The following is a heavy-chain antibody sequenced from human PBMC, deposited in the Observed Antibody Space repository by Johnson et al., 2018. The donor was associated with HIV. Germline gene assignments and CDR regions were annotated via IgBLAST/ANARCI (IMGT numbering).Heavy chain of an antibody. CDR3: ARARDYNFWSPATDI. J-gene: IGHJ3*02. CDR2: INWNGGST. Sequence: VLLVESGGGVVRPGGSLRLSCAASGFIFDDYGMSWVRQAPGKGLEWVSGINWNGGSTGYADSVKGRFIISRDNAKNSLYLQMNSLRAEDTAVYYCARARDYNFWSPATDIWGQGTMVTVSS. D-gene: IGHD3-3*01. V-gene: IGHV3-20*04. CDR1: GFIFDDYG.